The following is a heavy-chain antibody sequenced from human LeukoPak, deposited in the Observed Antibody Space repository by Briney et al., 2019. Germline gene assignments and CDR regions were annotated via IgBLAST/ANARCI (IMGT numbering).Heavy chain of an antibody. CDR2: ISSSGNII. Sequence: GGSLRLSCAASGFTFSNYEMNWVRQAPGKGLEWVSYISSSGNIIYYADSVKGRFTISRDNAKNSLYLQKNSRRAEDTAVYYCARGDTAMVDYYYYMDVWGKGTTVTISS. J-gene: IGHJ6*03. V-gene: IGHV3-48*03. CDR1: GFTFSNYE. D-gene: IGHD5-18*01. CDR3: ARGDTAMVDYYYYMDV.